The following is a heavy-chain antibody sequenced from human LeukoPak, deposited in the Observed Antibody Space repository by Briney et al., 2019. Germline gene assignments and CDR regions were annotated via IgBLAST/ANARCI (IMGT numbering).Heavy chain of an antibody. CDR2: ISYDGSNK. V-gene: IGHV3-30*04. CDR3: AKVPEAGYSYGNDY. J-gene: IGHJ4*02. CDR1: GFTFSSYA. D-gene: IGHD5-18*01. Sequence: GGSLRLSCAASGFTFSSYAMHWVRQAPGKGLEWVAVISYDGSNKYYADSVKGRFTISRDNSKNTLYLQMNSLRAEDTAVYYCAKVPEAGYSYGNDYWGQGTLVTVSS.